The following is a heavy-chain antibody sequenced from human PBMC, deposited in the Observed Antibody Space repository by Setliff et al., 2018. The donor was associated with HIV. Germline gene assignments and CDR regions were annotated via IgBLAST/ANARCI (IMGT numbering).Heavy chain of an antibody. CDR1: GGSFSSSSYS. CDR3: ARVIPAGVPANWFDP. Sequence: PSETLSLTCIVSGGSFSSSSYSWGWIRLHPGKGLEWIGSIDYSGSTYYNPSLRSRVTISVDTSKNQLSLKLSSVTAADTAVYYCARVIPAGVPANWFDPWGQGTLVTVSS. V-gene: IGHV4-39*01. CDR2: IDYSGST. D-gene: IGHD2-2*01. J-gene: IGHJ5*02.